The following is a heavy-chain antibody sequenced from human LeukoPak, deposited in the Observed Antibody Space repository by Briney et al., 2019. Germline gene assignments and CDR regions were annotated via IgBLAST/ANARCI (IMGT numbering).Heavy chain of an antibody. CDR1: GFTFSSYG. D-gene: IGHD2-2*01. Sequence: GGSLRLSCAASGFTFSSYGMHWVRQAPGKGLEWVAVISYDGSNKHYADSVKGRFTISRDNSKNTLYLQMNSLRAEDTAVYYCAKDQATDIVVVPAALYCFDYWGQGTLVTVSS. V-gene: IGHV3-30*18. CDR2: ISYDGSNK. J-gene: IGHJ4*02. CDR3: AKDQATDIVVVPAALYCFDY.